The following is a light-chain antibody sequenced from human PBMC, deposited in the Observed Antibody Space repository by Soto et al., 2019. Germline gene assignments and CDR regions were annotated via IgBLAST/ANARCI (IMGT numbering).Light chain of an antibody. J-gene: IGKJ4*01. V-gene: IGKV3-11*01. CDR2: HAD. Sequence: EIVLTQSPATLSLSPGERATLSCRASQSVHNYLAWYQQKPGQAPRLLLYHADKRATGVPARFSGGGSGTDFTLTITSLEPEDFSVYYCQQCTSRPLLTFGGGTKVDIK. CDR3: QQCTSRPLLT. CDR1: QSVHNY.